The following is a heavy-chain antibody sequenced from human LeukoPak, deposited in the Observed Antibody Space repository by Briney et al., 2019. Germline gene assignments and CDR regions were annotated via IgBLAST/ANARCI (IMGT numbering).Heavy chain of an antibody. Sequence: EASVKVSCKASGYTFTGYYMHWVRQAPGQGLEWMGWINPNSGGTNYAQKFQGRVTMTTDTSTSTAYMELRSLRSDDTAVYYCARDLFTRKTLGNWDSRAFHIWGQGTMVTVSS. D-gene: IGHD1-14*01. J-gene: IGHJ3*02. CDR2: INPNSGGT. CDR1: GYTFTGYY. V-gene: IGHV1-2*02. CDR3: ARDLFTRKTLGNWDSRAFHI.